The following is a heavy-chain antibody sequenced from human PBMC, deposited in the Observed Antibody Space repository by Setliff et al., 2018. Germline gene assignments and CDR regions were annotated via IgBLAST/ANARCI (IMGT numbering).Heavy chain of an antibody. J-gene: IGHJ6*03. CDR1: GYTFTTYA. Sequence: ASVKVSCKTSGYTFTTYAISWMRQAPGQGLEWMGWINTNTGNPSYAQDFTGRFVFSLDTSVSTAYLQISSLKAEDTALYYCARASRFGTIKYRGDYYMDVWGKGTTVTAP. V-gene: IGHV7-4-1*02. CDR3: ARASRFGTIKYRGDYYMDV. CDR2: INTNTGNP. D-gene: IGHD3-10*01.